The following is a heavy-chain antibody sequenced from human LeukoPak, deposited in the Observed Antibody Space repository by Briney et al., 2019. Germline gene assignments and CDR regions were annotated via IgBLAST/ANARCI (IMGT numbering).Heavy chain of an antibody. D-gene: IGHD5-18*01. CDR1: GFTFSRSW. CDR3: AKSGIIQGYYFYYMDV. Sequence: GGSLRLSCAASGFTFSRSWMTWVRQAPGKGLEWVASINEDGSEIHYVDSVKGRFTISRDNAKDSLYLQMNSLRAEDTALYYCAKSGIIQGYYFYYMDVWGKGTTVTISS. J-gene: IGHJ6*03. V-gene: IGHV3-7*03. CDR2: INEDGSEI.